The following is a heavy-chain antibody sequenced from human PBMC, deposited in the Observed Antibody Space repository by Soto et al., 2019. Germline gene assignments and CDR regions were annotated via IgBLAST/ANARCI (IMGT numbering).Heavy chain of an antibody. CDR2: ISSSDNII. CDR3: ARDLGYYDSSGYFDY. D-gene: IGHD3-22*01. CDR1: GFTFSDYY. J-gene: IGHJ4*02. Sequence: QVQLVESGGGLVKPGGSLRLSCAASGFTFSDYYMSWIRQAPGKGLEWVSYISSSDNIIYYTDSVKGRFTISRDNAKNSLYLQMNSLRAEDTAVYYCARDLGYYDSSGYFDYLGQGTLVTVSS. V-gene: IGHV3-11*01.